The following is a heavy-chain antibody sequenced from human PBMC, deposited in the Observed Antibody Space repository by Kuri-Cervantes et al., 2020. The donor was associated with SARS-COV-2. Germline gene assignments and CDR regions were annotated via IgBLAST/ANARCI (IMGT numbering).Heavy chain of an antibody. Sequence: ASVKVSCKAPETTFPNYDINWVRQATGQGLEWMGMLKTNSGNTLYAQIFQDRVTMTRDTSISTAYMELSRLRSDDTAVYYCARDAPMYSSSGFGFDPWGQGTLVTVSS. V-gene: IGHV1-8*01. D-gene: IGHD6-6*01. CDR3: ARDAPMYSSSGFGFDP. CDR1: ETTFPNYD. CDR2: LKTNSGNT. J-gene: IGHJ5*02.